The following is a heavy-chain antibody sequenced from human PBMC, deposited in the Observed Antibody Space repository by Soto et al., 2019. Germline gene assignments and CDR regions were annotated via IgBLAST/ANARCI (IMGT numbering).Heavy chain of an antibody. D-gene: IGHD3-22*01. CDR2: IVPMFGTA. Sequence: SVKVSCKASGGTFSRYALSWVRQAPGQGPEWMGGIVPMFGTANYAQKFQGRVTTTADESTSTAYMQLSSLRSEDTAVYYCARGVYYDSRGYYFFFWGQGTLVTVSS. CDR3: ARGVYYDSRGYYFFF. V-gene: IGHV1-69*13. CDR1: GGTFSRYA. J-gene: IGHJ4*02.